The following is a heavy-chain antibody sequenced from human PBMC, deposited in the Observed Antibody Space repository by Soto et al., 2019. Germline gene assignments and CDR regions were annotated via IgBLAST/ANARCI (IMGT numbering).Heavy chain of an antibody. Sequence: QVQLVQSGAEVKKPGSSVKVSCKASGGTFSSYAISWVRQAPGQGLEWMGGIIPIFGTANYAQKFQGRVTITADESTSTAYMELSSLRSEDTAVYYCARGDVDTAMEHYYYYGMDVWGQGTTVTVSS. J-gene: IGHJ6*02. CDR1: GGTFSSYA. CDR2: IIPIFGTA. D-gene: IGHD5-18*01. V-gene: IGHV1-69*12. CDR3: ARGDVDTAMEHYYYYGMDV.